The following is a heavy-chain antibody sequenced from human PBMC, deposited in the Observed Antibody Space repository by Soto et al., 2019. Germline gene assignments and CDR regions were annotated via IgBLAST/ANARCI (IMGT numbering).Heavy chain of an antibody. CDR2: IYYSGST. V-gene: IGHV4-31*02. D-gene: IGHD4-17*01. CDR1: GGSISSGGYY. Sequence: SETLSLTCTVSGGSISSGGYYWSWIRQHPGKGLEWIGYIYYSGSTYYNPSLKSRVTISVDTSKNQFSLKLSSVTAADTAVYYCASSLRRTPDFDYWGQGTLVTVSS. J-gene: IGHJ4*02. CDR3: ASSLRRTPDFDY.